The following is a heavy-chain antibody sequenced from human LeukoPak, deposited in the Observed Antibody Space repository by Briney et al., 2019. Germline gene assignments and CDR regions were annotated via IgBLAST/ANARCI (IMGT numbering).Heavy chain of an antibody. V-gene: IGHV1-2*02. D-gene: IGHD5-18*01. CDR1: GYTFTGYF. J-gene: IGHJ6*03. Sequence: GASVKVSCKASGYTFTGYFMHWVRQAPGQGLEWRGWINPNSGGTNYAQRFQGRVTMTRDTSISTAYMELSGLRSNDTAVYYCARAGLPIYYYYMDVWGKGTTVTVSS. CDR2: INPNSGGT. CDR3: ARAGLPIYYYYMDV.